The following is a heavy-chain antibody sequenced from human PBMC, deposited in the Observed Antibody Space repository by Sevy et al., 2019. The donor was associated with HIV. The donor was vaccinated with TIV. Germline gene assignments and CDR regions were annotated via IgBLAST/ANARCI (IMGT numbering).Heavy chain of an antibody. CDR2: FDPEDAKT. CDR1: GYTLTQLS. Sequence: ASVKVSCKVSGYTLTQLSMHWVRLTPGKWLEWMASFDPEDAKTVCSQKFQGRLSMTEDTSTHTGYMELSSLRSEDTAVYYCATTKDYYESSGDPFDYWGQGTLVTVSS. V-gene: IGHV1-24*01. CDR3: ATTKDYYESSGDPFDY. D-gene: IGHD3-22*01. J-gene: IGHJ4*02.